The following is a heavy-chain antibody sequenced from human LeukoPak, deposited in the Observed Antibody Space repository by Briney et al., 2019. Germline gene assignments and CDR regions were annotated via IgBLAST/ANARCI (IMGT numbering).Heavy chain of an antibody. J-gene: IGHJ6*02. CDR2: INPNSGGT. CDR1: GYTFTGYY. D-gene: IGHD1-26*01. CDR3: ARDRAELNIYYYYGMDV. V-gene: IGHV1-2*02. Sequence: GASVKVSCKASGYTFTGYYMHWVRQAPGQGLEWMGWINPNSGGTNYAQKFQGRVTMTRDTSISTAYMELSRLRSDDTAVYYCARDRAELNIYYYYGMDVWGQGTTVTVSS.